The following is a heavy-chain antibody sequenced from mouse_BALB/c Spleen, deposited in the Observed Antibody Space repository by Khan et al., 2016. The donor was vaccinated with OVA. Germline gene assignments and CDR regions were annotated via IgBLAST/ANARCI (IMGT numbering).Heavy chain of an antibody. Sequence: VQLQESGPELVKPGASVRISCKASGYTFTSYYIHWVKQRPGQGLEWIGWIYPGNVNTKYNEKFKGKATLTADKSSSTAYMQLSSLTSEDSAVYFCASEGYYGNYRAWFAYWGQGTLFTVSA. CDR2: IYPGNVNT. V-gene: IGHV1S56*01. CDR3: ASEGYYGNYRAWFAY. CDR1: GYTFTSYY. J-gene: IGHJ3*01. D-gene: IGHD2-1*01.